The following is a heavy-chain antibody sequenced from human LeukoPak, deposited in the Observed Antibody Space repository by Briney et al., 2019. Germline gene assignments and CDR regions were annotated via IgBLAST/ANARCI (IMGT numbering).Heavy chain of an antibody. CDR1: GGSISSYY. D-gene: IGHD6-19*01. CDR3: ARGLGSGWYFY. V-gene: IGHV4-4*09. Sequence: SSETLSLTCTVSGGSISSYYWSWIRQPPGKGLEWIGYIYTSGSTNYNPSLKSRVTISVDTSKNQFSLKLSSVTAADTAVYYCARGLGSGWYFYWGQGTLVTVSS. CDR2: IYTSGST. J-gene: IGHJ4*02.